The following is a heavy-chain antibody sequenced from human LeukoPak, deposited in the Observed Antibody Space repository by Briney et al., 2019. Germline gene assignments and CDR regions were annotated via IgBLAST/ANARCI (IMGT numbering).Heavy chain of an antibody. CDR3: ARDNPPEAFDI. CDR2: IYYSGST. D-gene: IGHD1-14*01. CDR1: GGSISSYY. Sequence: PSETLSLTRTVSGGSISSYYWSWIRQPPGKGLEWIGYIYYSGSTSYNPSLKSRVTISVDTSKNQFSLKLSSVTAADTAVYYCARDNPPEAFDIWGQGTRVTVSS. V-gene: IGHV4-59*01. J-gene: IGHJ3*02.